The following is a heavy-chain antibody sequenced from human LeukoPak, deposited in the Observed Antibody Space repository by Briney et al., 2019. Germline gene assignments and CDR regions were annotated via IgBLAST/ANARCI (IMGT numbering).Heavy chain of an antibody. Sequence: GGSLRLSCAASGFTFSSYAMHWVRQAPGKGLEYVSAISTNGGSTYYANSVKGRFTISRDNSKNTLYLQMGSLRAEDMAVYYRARDSGYGGYYWGQGTLVTVSS. CDR1: GFTFSSYA. CDR3: ARDSGYGGYY. J-gene: IGHJ4*02. V-gene: IGHV3-64*01. CDR2: ISTNGGST. D-gene: IGHD5-12*01.